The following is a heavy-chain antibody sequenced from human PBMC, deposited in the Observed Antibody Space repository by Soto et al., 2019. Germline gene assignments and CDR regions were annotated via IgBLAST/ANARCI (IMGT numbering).Heavy chain of an antibody. CDR3: ARGLSTGPGSGYSLDN. CDR2: IHHSGST. CDR1: SGSIKSDDW. D-gene: IGHD3-22*01. J-gene: IGHJ4*02. Sequence: SETLSLTCAVFSGSIKSDDWWIWVRQPPGKGLEWIGEIHHSGSTYYNPSLRSRATMSLDRSKNQFSLKLTSATAADTAVYYCARGLSTGPGSGYSLDNWGPGTLVTVSS. V-gene: IGHV4-4*02.